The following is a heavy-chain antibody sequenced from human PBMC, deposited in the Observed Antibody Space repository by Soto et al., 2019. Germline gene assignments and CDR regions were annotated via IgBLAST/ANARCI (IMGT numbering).Heavy chain of an antibody. V-gene: IGHV3-74*01. CDR1: GFTFSSYW. CDR2: INSDGSST. J-gene: IGHJ3*02. D-gene: IGHD3-9*01. Sequence: EVQLVESGGGLVQPGGSLRLSCAASGFTFSSYWMHWVRQAPWKGLVWVSRINSDGSSTSYADSVKGRFTISRDNAKNTLYLQMNSLRDDDTAVYYCATSYYILTGYYTRGSFDIWGQGTMVTVSS. CDR3: ATSYYILTGYYTRGSFDI.